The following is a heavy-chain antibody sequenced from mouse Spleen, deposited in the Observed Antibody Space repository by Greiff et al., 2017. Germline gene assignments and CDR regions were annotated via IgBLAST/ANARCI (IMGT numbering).Heavy chain of an antibody. J-gene: IGHJ3*01. V-gene: IGHV2-4-1*01. CDR1: GFSLTNYA. CDR2: IWSDGST. D-gene: IGHD1-1*01. Sequence: VMLVESGPGLVAPSQSLSITCTVSGFSLTNYAVHWVRQSPGKGLEWLGVIWSDGSTDYNAAFISRLSISKDNSKSQVFFKMNSLQADDTAIYYCARKGDYYGSSPLAYWGQGTLVTVSA. CDR3: ARKGDYYGSSPLAY.